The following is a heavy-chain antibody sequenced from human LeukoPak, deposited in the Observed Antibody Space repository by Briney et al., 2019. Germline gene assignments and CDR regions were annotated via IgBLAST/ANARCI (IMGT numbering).Heavy chain of an antibody. D-gene: IGHD2-2*01. CDR3: ARGSIVVVPASGFDP. V-gene: IGHV1-2*02. CDR2: INPNSGGT. Sequence: ASVKVSSKASGYTFTGYYMHWVRQAPGQGLEWMGWINPNSGGTNYAQKFQGRVTMTRDTSISTAYMELSRLRSDDTAVYYCARGSIVVVPASGFDPWGQGTLVTVSS. CDR1: GYTFTGYY. J-gene: IGHJ5*02.